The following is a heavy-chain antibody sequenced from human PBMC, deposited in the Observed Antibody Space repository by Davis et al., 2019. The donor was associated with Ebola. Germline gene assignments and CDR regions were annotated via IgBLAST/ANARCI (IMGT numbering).Heavy chain of an antibody. D-gene: IGHD1-26*01. Sequence: AASVKVSCKASGYTFTSYGISWVRQAPGQGLEWMGWISAYNGNTAYAQLFQGRVTMTTDTSTGTAYMELRSLRSDDTAVYFCARTSIVGTSTTASDIWGQGTMVTVSS. J-gene: IGHJ3*02. V-gene: IGHV1-18*04. CDR2: ISAYNGNT. CDR3: ARTSIVGTSTTASDI. CDR1: GYTFTSYG.